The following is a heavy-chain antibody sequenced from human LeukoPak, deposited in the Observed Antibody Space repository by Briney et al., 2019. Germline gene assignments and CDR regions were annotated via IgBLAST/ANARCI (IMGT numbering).Heavy chain of an antibody. CDR1: GGSISSHY. CDR2: IYYSGST. V-gene: IGHV4-59*11. J-gene: IGHJ5*02. Sequence: SETLSLTCTVSGGSISSHYWSWIRQPPGKGLEWIGYIYYSGSTNYNPSLKSRVTISVDTSKNQFSLKLSSVTAADTAVYYCARAYYDFWSGQYNWFDPWGQGTLVTVSS. CDR3: ARAYYDFWSGQYNWFDP. D-gene: IGHD3-3*01.